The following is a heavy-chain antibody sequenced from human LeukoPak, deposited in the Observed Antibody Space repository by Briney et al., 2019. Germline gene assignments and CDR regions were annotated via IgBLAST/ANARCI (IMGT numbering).Heavy chain of an antibody. CDR1: GGSFSGYY. Sequence: PSETLSLTCAVHGGSFSGYYWSWIRQPPGKGLEWIGEINHSGSTNYNPSLKSRVTISVDTSKNQFSLKLSSVTAADTAVYYCGRRSVTTADWGQGTLVTVSS. CDR2: INHSGST. D-gene: IGHD4-17*01. CDR3: GRRSVTTAD. V-gene: IGHV4-34*01. J-gene: IGHJ4*02.